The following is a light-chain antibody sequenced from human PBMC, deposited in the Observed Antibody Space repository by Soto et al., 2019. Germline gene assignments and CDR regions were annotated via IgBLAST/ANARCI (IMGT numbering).Light chain of an antibody. CDR3: QQSYSAPRS. CDR2: AAS. J-gene: IGKJ2*03. Sequence: DIQMTQSPSSLSASVQDRVTITGLASQSISHYLNWYQQKPGTAPTLLIYAASSLQSGVPSRFSSSGYGTDFSLNISGLQPDDFATYSCQQSYSAPRSFGQGTKLGIK. CDR1: QSISHY. V-gene: IGKV1-39*01.